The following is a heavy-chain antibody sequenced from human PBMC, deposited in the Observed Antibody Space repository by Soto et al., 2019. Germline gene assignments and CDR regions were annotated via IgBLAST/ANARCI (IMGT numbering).Heavy chain of an antibody. V-gene: IGHV5-51*01. CDR1: GYIFTDYW. CDR2: MYPKTSDT. D-gene: IGHD6-13*01. CDR3: ARRVRIAAAGNYYYYGMDV. J-gene: IGHJ6*02. Sequence: PGESLKISCKASGYIFTDYWIGWVRQMPGGGLEWMGIMYPKTSDTRYSPSFQGQVTVSADKSITAAYLQLSRLKASDTAMYYCARRVRIAAAGNYYYYGMDVWGQGTTVTVSS.